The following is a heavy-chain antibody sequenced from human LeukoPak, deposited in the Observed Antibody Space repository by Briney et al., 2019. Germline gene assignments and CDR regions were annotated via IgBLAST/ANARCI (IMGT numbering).Heavy chain of an antibody. CDR2: ISGGGGST. V-gene: IGHV3-23*01. J-gene: IGHJ4*02. CDR3: AKGGKWDVTPFDY. D-gene: IGHD1-26*01. CDR1: GLTFSTHS. Sequence: PGGSLRLSCTVSGLTFSTHSMNWVRQAPGKGLEWVSTISGGGGSTYYADSVKGRFTISRDNSKNTLYLQVNSLRAEDTAVYYCAKGGKWDVTPFDYWGQGTLVTVSS.